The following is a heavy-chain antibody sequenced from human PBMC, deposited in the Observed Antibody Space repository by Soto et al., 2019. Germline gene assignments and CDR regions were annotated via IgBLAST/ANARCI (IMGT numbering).Heavy chain of an antibody. CDR2: ISYDGSNK. V-gene: IGHV3-30*03. D-gene: IGHD6-19*01. J-gene: IGHJ4*02. CDR3: VAGQYFFDY. CDR1: GFSFSSYG. Sequence: QVQLVESGGGVVQPGRSLRLPCAASGFSFSSYGMQWVRPAPGKGLEWVAVISYDGSNKYYADSVKDRFTISRDKSKKTLYLQMNSLRADDTAVYYCVAGQYFFDYCGQGTLVTVSS.